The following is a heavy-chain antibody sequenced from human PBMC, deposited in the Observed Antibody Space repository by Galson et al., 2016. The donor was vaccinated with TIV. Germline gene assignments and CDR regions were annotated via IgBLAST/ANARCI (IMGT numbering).Heavy chain of an antibody. Sequence: TFTGYYIHYVRQAPGQGLEWMGRINPHSGGTDYAPKFQGRVTMTRDTSISTAYVDLSGLKSDDTVVYYCARHQPGYSSRFYPPRGGMDVWGQGTAVTVSS. CDR2: INPHSGGT. V-gene: IGHV1-2*05. CDR1: TFTGYY. D-gene: IGHD6-13*01. CDR3: ARHQPGYSSRFYPPRGGMDV. J-gene: IGHJ6*02.